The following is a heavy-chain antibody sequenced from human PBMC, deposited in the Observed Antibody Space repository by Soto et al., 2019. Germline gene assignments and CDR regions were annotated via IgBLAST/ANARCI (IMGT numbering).Heavy chain of an antibody. V-gene: IGHV1-69*01. Sequence: QMHLVQSGAEVKKPGASVKVSCKASGGSFTYTLSWVRQAPGQGLEWMVGIIPIFGTTNYAQKFHGSITMTADESTKTAYMEFSTLRSEDTAVYYCARVHRHGTYGMDVWGQGTTVTVSS. J-gene: IGHJ6*02. CDR3: ARVHRHGTYGMDV. CDR2: IIPIFGTT. CDR1: GGSFTYT.